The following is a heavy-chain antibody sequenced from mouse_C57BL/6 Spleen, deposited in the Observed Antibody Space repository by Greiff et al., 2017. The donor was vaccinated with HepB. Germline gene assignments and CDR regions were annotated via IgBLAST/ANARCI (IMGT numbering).Heavy chain of an antibody. CDR2: IWTGGGT. Sequence: VKLMESGPGLVAPSQSLSITCTVSGFSLTSYAISWVRQPPGKGLEWLGVIWTGGGTNYNSALKSRLSISKDNSKSQVFLKMNSLQTDDTARYYCARKEDYYGSSYGFAYWGQGTLVTVSA. D-gene: IGHD1-1*01. J-gene: IGHJ3*01. CDR3: ARKEDYYGSSYGFAY. CDR1: GFSLTSYA. V-gene: IGHV2-9-1*01.